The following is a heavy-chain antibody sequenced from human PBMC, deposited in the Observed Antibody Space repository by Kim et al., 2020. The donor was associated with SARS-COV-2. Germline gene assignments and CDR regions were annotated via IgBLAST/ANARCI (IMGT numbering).Heavy chain of an antibody. Sequence: ASVKVSCKASGYTFTSYGINWVRQAPGQGLEWMGWINAYNGNTNYAQKLQGRVTMTTHTSTSTAYMELRSLRSDDTAVYFCARGGLVAATLRPDYWGQGTLVTVSS. CDR3: ARGGLVAATLRPDY. D-gene: IGHD2-15*01. V-gene: IGHV1-18*04. J-gene: IGHJ4*02. CDR1: GYTFTSYG. CDR2: INAYNGNT.